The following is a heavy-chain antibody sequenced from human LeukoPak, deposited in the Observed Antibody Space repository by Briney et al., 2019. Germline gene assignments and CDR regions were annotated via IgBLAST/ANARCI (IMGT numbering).Heavy chain of an antibody. V-gene: IGHV3-15*01. Sequence: GGSLRLSCAASGFTFSNAWMSWVRQAPGKGLEWVGRIKSKTDGGTTDYAAPVKGTFTISRDDSKNTLYLQMNRLNTEDTAVYYCTTDINYGSGSLVDYWGQGTLVTVSS. D-gene: IGHD3-10*01. CDR3: TTDINYGSGSLVDY. CDR1: GFTFSNAW. J-gene: IGHJ4*02. CDR2: IKSKTDGGTT.